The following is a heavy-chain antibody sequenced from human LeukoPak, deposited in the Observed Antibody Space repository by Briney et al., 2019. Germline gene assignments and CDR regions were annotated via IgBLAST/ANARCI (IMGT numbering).Heavy chain of an antibody. J-gene: IGHJ4*02. CDR1: GYTFTSYG. CDR2: INPNSGVT. D-gene: IGHD3-10*01. V-gene: IGHV1-2*02. CDR3: ATPFGSGTYYPQYYFDY. Sequence: ASVKVSCKASGYTFTSYGISWVRQAPGQGLEWVGWINPNSGVTNYAQKFQGRVTMTRDTSISTAYMELNRLTSDDTAVYYCATPFGSGTYYPQYYFDYWGQGTLVTVSS.